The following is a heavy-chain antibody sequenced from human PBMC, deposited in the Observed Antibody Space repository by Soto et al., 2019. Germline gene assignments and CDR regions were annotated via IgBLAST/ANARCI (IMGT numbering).Heavy chain of an antibody. CDR2: INHSGST. CDR3: ARVEYSYGYYFDY. V-gene: IGHV4-34*01. CDR1: GGSFSGYY. Sequence: QVQLQQWGAGLLKPSETLSLTCAVYGGSFSGYYWSCIHQPPGKGLEWIGEINHSGSTNYNPSLKSRVTISVDTSKNQFSLKLSSVTAADTAVYYCARVEYSYGYYFDYWGQGTLVTVSS. J-gene: IGHJ4*02. D-gene: IGHD5-18*01.